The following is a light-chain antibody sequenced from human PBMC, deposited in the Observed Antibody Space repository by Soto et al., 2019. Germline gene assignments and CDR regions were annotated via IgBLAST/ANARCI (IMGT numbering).Light chain of an antibody. CDR1: SSDVGGYNF. CDR3: SSYAGPSTHVV. V-gene: IGLV2-23*02. J-gene: IGLJ2*01. CDR2: EVT. Sequence: QSALTQPASMSVSPGQSITISCTGTSSDVGGYNFVSWSQQYPGKAPKLIIYEVTKRPSGISDRFSGSKSGDTASLTISGLQPEDEADYHCSSYAGPSTHVVVGGGTKLTVL.